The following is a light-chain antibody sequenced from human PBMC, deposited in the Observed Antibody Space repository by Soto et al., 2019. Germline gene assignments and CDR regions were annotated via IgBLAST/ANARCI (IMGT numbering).Light chain of an antibody. V-gene: IGKV1-5*01. CDR3: QHYNSYPEA. Sequence: DIQRTPSPSTLSASVGDRVTITCRASQSISSWLAWYQQKPGKAPKLLIYDASSLESGVPSRFSGSGSGTEFTLTISSLQTDDFATYYCQHYNSYPEAFGQGTKVEIK. CDR1: QSISSW. J-gene: IGKJ1*01. CDR2: DAS.